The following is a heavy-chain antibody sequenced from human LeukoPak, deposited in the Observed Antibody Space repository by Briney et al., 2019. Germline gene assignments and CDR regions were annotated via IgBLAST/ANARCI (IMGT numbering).Heavy chain of an antibody. CDR2: ISYDGSK. CDR1: GFTFSSYG. CDR3: AKDLRGDAYY. V-gene: IGHV3-30*18. J-gene: IGHJ4*02. D-gene: IGHD3-10*01. Sequence: GGSLRLSCAASGFTFSSYGIHWVRQAPGKGLEWVAVISYDGSKYYADSVKGRFTISRDNSKNTLYLQMNSLRAEDTAVYYCAKDLRGDAYYWGQGTLVTVSS.